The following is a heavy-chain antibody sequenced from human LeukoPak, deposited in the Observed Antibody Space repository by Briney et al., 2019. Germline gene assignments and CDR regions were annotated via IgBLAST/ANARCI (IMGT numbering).Heavy chain of an antibody. CDR1: GFTFSSFE. V-gene: IGHV3-48*03. Sequence: GGSLRLSCAASGFTFSSFEINWVRQAPGKGLEWISYISSSGSTIYYADSVKGRFSISRDNAKNSLYLQMNSLRAEDTAVYYCARGSGYFAYWGQGTLVTVSS. D-gene: IGHD3-22*01. CDR2: ISSSGSTI. CDR3: ARGSGYFAY. J-gene: IGHJ4*02.